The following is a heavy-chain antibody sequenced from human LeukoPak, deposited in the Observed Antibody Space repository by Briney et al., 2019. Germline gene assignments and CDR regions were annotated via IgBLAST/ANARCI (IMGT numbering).Heavy chain of an antibody. CDR3: ARAPYGSGQEDY. CDR2: ISSSGSTI. D-gene: IGHD3-10*01. V-gene: IGHV3-48*03. CDR1: GFTFSSYE. J-gene: IGHJ4*02. Sequence: QPGGSLRLSCAASGFTFSSYEMNWVRQAPGEGLEWVSYISSSGSTIYYADSVKGRFTISRDNAKNSLYLQMNSLRAEDTAVYYCARAPYGSGQEDYWGQGTLVTVSS.